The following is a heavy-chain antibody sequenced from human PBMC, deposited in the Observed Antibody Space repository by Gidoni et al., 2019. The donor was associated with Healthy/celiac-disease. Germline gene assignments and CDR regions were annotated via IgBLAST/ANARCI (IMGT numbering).Heavy chain of an antibody. CDR1: GGSISSGGYY. V-gene: IGHV4-31*03. J-gene: IGHJ4*02. CDR3: ARMENWGSGY. Sequence: QVQLQESGPGLVTPSQTLSLPCTVSGGSISSGGYYWSWIRQHPGKGLEWIGYIDYSGSTYYNPSLKSRVTIAVDTSKNQFSLKLSSVTAADTAVYYCARMENWGSGYWGQGTLVTVSS. CDR2: IDYSGST. D-gene: IGHD7-27*01.